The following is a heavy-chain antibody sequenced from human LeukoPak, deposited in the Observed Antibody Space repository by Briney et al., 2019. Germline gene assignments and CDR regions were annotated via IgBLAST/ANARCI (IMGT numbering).Heavy chain of an antibody. CDR1: GYTFTSYG. V-gene: IGHV1-18*01. D-gene: IGHD5-12*01. J-gene: IGHJ4*02. CDR3: ARLSSGQGVRGYSGYDRY. CDR2: ISAYNGNT. Sequence: ASVKVSCKASGYTFTSYGISWVRQAPGQGLEWMGWISAYNGNTNYAQKFQGRVTITADKSTSTAYMELSSLRSEDTAVYYCARLSSGQGVRGYSGYDRYWGQGTLVTVSS.